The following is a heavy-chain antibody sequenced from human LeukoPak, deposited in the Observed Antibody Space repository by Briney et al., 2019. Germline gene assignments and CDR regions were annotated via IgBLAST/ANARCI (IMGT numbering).Heavy chain of an antibody. V-gene: IGHV3-23*01. Sequence: PGGSLRLSCTASGFTFTNYAMSWVRQAPGKGLEWVSSISGNGDTTYYADSVKGRFTISRDSSKNTLFLQMNSLRAEDTAVYYCARSCSYSITVGNYWGQGTLVTVSS. CDR2: ISGNGDTT. CDR1: GFTFTNYA. J-gene: IGHJ4*02. D-gene: IGHD1-26*01. CDR3: ARSCSYSITVGNY.